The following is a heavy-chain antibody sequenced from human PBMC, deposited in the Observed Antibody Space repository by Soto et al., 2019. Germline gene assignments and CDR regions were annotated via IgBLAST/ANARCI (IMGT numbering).Heavy chain of an antibody. J-gene: IGHJ5*02. CDR1: GGSISSGDYY. D-gene: IGHD7-27*01. CDR3: ARAPFTGNSGWFDP. V-gene: IGHV4-30-4*01. Sequence: SETLSLTCTVSGGSISSGDYYWSWIRQPPGKGLEWIGYIYYSGSTYYNPSLKSRVTISVDTSKNQFSLKLSSVTAADTAVYYCARAPFTGNSGWFDPWGQGTLVTVSS. CDR2: IYYSGST.